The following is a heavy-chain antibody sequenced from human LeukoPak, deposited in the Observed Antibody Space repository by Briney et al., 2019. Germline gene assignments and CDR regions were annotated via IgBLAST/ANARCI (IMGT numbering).Heavy chain of an antibody. D-gene: IGHD4-17*01. V-gene: IGHV1-8*01. CDR3: ARVIDYGDYYNY. Sequence: ASVKVSCKASGYTFTSYDINWVRQATGQGLEWMGWMNPNSGNTGYAQKFQGRVTMTRNTSISTAYMELSSLRSEDTAVYYCARVIDYGDYYNYWGQGTLVTVSS. CDR2: MNPNSGNT. CDR1: GYTFTSYD. J-gene: IGHJ4*02.